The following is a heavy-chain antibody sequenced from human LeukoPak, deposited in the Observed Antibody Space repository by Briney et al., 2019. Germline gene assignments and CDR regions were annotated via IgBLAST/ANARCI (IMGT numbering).Heavy chain of an antibody. CDR3: AKAAGGGTALRIDY. D-gene: IGHD1-1*01. CDR1: GFTFRTYA. CDR2: IKQDGSEK. Sequence: PGGSLRLSCEASGFTFRTYAMTWVRQAPGKGLEWVANIKQDGSEKYYVDSVKGRFTISRDNAKNTVYLQMNSLRAEDTAVYYCAKAAGGGTALRIDYWGQGTLVTVSS. V-gene: IGHV3-7*03. J-gene: IGHJ4*02.